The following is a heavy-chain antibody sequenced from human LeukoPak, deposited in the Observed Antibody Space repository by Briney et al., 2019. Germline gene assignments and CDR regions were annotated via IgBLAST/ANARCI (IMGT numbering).Heavy chain of an antibody. CDR1: GFTFSSYA. CDR2: ISYDGSNK. CDR3: ARDHSSSWSGLDY. V-gene: IGHV3-30*04. D-gene: IGHD6-13*01. J-gene: IGHJ4*02. Sequence: GGSLRLSCAASGFTFSSYAMHWVRQAPGKGLEWVAVISYDGSNKYYADSVKGRFTISRDNAKNSLYLQMNSLRAEDTAVYYCARDHSSSWSGLDYWGQGTLVTVSS.